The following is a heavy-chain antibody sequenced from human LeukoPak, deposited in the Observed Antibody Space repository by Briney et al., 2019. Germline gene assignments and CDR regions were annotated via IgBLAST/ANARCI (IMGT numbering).Heavy chain of an antibody. CDR1: GFTFSSYS. CDR2: ISSSSSTI. CDR3: ARETRDSSGYYLTY. J-gene: IGHJ4*02. V-gene: IGHV3-48*01. D-gene: IGHD3-22*01. Sequence: PGGSLRLSCAASGFTFSSYSMNWVRQAPGKGLEWVSYISSSSSTIYYADSVKGRFTISRDNAKNSLYLQMNSLRAEDTAVYYCARETRDSSGYYLTYWGQGTLVTVSS.